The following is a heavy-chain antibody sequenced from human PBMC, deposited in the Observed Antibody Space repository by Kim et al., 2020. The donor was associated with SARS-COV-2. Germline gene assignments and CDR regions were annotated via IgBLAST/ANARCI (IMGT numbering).Heavy chain of an antibody. Sequence: SETLSLTCAVSGGSISGSSRYWGWIRQPPKKGLEWIGSIYYSGRTYYNPSLKSRATISVDTSKNQLSLKLTFVSAADTALYYCARLSEALAGTDFDYWG. J-gene: IGHJ4*01. CDR1: GGSISGSSRY. CDR2: IYYSGRT. D-gene: IGHD6-19*01. V-gene: IGHV4-39*01. CDR3: ARLSEALAGTDFDY.